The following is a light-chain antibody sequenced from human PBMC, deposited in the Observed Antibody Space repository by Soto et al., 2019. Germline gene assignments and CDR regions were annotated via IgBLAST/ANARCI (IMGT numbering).Light chain of an antibody. CDR2: DAS. Sequence: EIVLTQSPATLSLSPGERATLSCRASQSVSSYLAWYQQKPGQAPRRLIYDASNRATGIPARFSGSGSGTDFPLNNSSPGPEDFAVYYCQQRSNWPPGITFGHGTKGDIK. V-gene: IGKV3-11*01. CDR3: QQRSNWPPGIT. J-gene: IGKJ3*01. CDR1: QSVSSY.